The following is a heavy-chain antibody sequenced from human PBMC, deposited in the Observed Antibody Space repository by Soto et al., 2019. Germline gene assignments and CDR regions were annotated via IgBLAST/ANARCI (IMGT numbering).Heavy chain of an antibody. CDR2: IYPGDSDT. CDR1: GYSFTSYW. D-gene: IGHD5-18*01. CDR3: ARQGFRDTSIVRPFYYYYGMDF. J-gene: IGHJ6*02. V-gene: IGHV5-51*01. Sequence: PGESLKISCKGSGYSFTSYWIGWVRQMPGKGLECMGIIYPGDSDTRYSPSFQGQVTISADKSISTAYLQWSSLKASDTAMYYCARQGFRDTSIVRPFYYYYGMDFWGQGTTVPVSS.